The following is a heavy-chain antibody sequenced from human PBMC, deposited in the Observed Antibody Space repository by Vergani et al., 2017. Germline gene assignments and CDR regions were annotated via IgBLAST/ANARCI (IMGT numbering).Heavy chain of an antibody. CDR2: IYYSGST. CDR1: GGSISSYY. J-gene: IGHJ3*02. CDR3: ARDHYGAGRNDAFDI. D-gene: IGHD3-10*01. Sequence: QVQLQESGPGLVKPSETLSLTCTVSGGSISSYYWSWIRQPPGKGLEWIGYIYYSGSTNYNPSLKSRVTISVDTSKNQFSLKLSSVTAADTAVYYCARDHYGAGRNDAFDIWGQGTMVTVSS. V-gene: IGHV4-59*12.